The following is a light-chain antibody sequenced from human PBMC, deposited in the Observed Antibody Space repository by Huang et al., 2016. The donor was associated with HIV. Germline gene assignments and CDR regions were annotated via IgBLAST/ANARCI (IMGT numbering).Light chain of an antibody. Sequence: IQMTQSPSSVSASVGDRISFTCRASQDINRWLAWYQQNPGKAPKLLIYAASTLQGGVPSRFSGRVSGTGFTLTINNLQPEDFATYFCQQAVSFPLTFGGGTKVEIK. V-gene: IGKV1-12*01. CDR2: AAS. J-gene: IGKJ4*01. CDR1: QDINRW. CDR3: QQAVSFPLT.